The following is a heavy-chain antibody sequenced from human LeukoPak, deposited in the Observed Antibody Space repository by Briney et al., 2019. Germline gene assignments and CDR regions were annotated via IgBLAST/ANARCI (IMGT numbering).Heavy chain of an antibody. V-gene: IGHV4-59*01. CDR3: ARDSGTTGEVKFDP. CDR1: GGSISSYY. J-gene: IGHJ5*02. Sequence: SETLSLTCTVSGGSISSYYWSRIRQPPGKGLEWIGYIYYSGSTNYNPSLKSRVTISVDTSKNQFSLKLSSVTAADTAVYYCARDSGTTGEVKFDPWGPGTLVIVSS. D-gene: IGHD3-10*01. CDR2: IYYSGST.